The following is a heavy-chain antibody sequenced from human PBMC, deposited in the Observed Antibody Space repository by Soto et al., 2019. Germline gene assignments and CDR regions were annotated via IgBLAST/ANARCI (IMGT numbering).Heavy chain of an antibody. V-gene: IGHV3-7*01. CDR1: GFTFSSYW. J-gene: IGHJ4*02. D-gene: IGHD6-19*01. CDR3: ARGRTGFSSAAHYFDY. CDR2: IKQDRSEK. Sequence: EVQLVESGGGLVQPGGSLRLSCAASGFTFSSYWMSWVRQAPGKGLEWVANIKQDRSEKYYVDSVKGRFTISRDNAKNSLYLQMNSLRAEDTAVYYCARGRTGFSSAAHYFDYWGQGTLVTVSS.